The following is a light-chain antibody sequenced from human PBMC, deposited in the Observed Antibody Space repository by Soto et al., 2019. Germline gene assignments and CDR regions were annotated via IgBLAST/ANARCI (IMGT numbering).Light chain of an antibody. CDR1: SSDVGGYNY. J-gene: IGLJ2*01. V-gene: IGLV2-14*03. CDR3: SSFTSGNTVV. CDR2: DVS. Sequence: SALTQPASVSGSPGQSIAISCTGTSSDVGGYNYVSWYQQYPGKAPKVIIYDVSNRPSGVSDRFFGSKSGNTASLTISGLQTEDEADYYCSSFTSGNTVVLGGGTKVTVL.